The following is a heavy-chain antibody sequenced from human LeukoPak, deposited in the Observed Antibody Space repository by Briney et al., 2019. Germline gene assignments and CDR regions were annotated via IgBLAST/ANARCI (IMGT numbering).Heavy chain of an antibody. Sequence: SETLSLTCAVSGGSISSYYWSWIRQPPGKGLEWIGNFYYSGSTNDNPSLKSRVTISVDTSKSQSSLKVSSVTAADTAVYYCARGSSSSFNFDIWGRGTLVTVSS. CDR2: FYYSGST. V-gene: IGHV4-59*01. D-gene: IGHD6-13*01. J-gene: IGHJ2*01. CDR1: GGSISSYY. CDR3: ARGSSSSFNFDI.